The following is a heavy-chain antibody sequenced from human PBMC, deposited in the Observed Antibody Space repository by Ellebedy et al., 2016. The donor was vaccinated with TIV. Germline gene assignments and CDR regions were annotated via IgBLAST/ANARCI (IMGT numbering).Heavy chain of an antibody. D-gene: IGHD3-16*01. J-gene: IGHJ6*02. CDR3: TREVEGGQGDMDV. V-gene: IGHV3-33*01. CDR1: GFTFSNYH. Sequence: GESLKISCAASGFTFSNYHMHWVRQAPGKGLEWVALIWSDGSLKYYADSVRGRFTLSRDNSKNTLYLQMNSLRADDTAVYYCTREVEGGQGDMDVWGQGTAVTVS. CDR2: IWSDGSLK.